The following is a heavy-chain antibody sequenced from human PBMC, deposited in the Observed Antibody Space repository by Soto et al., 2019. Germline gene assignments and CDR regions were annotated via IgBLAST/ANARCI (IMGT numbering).Heavy chain of an antibody. D-gene: IGHD6-19*01. CDR3: ARDGFSSGWYAYYYYGMDV. CDR2: INHSGST. Sequence: PSETLSLTCAVYGGSFSGYYWSWIRQPPGKGLEWIGEINHSGSTNYNPSLKSRVTISVDTSKNQFSLKLSSVTAADTAVYYCARDGFSSGWYAYYYYGMDVWGQGTTVTVSS. CDR1: GGSFSGYY. J-gene: IGHJ6*02. V-gene: IGHV4-34*01.